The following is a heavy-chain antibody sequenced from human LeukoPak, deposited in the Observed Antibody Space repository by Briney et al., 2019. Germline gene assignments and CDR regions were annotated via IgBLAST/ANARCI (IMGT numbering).Heavy chain of an antibody. CDR1: GFTFSSYA. CDR2: ISGSGGST. D-gene: IGHD3-22*01. CDR3: ARTYYDSSGYHDY. Sequence: GGSLRLSCAASGFTFSSYAMSWVRQAPGKGLEWVSAISGSGGSTYYAGSVKGRFTISRDNSKNTLYLQMNSLRAEDTAVYYCARTYYDSSGYHDYWGQGTLVTVSS. V-gene: IGHV3-23*01. J-gene: IGHJ4*02.